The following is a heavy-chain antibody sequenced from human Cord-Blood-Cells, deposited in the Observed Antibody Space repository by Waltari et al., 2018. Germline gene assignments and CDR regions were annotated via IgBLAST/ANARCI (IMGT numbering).Heavy chain of an antibody. CDR2: ISSSSSYI. CDR3: ARRGASSSWYDY. J-gene: IGHJ4*02. V-gene: IGHV3-21*01. D-gene: IGHD6-13*01. Sequence: EVQLVESGGGLVKPGGSPSLSCADSGFTFSSSSMNWFSQAPGKGREWVSSISSSSSYIYYADSVKGRFTISRDNAKNSLYLQMNSLRAEDTDVYYCARRGASSSWYDYWGQGTLVTVSS. CDR1: GFTFSSSS.